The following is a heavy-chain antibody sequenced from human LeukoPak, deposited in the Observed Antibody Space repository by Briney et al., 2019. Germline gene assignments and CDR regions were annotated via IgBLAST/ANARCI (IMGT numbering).Heavy chain of an antibody. CDR3: AKSLPEDYYYGMDV. J-gene: IGHJ6*02. CDR1: GFTFDDYA. Sequence: GRSLRLSCAASGFTFDDYAMHWVRQAPGKGLEWVSGISWNSGSIGYADSVKGRFTISRDNAKNSLYLQMNSLRAEDTALYYCAKSLPEDYYYGMDVWGQGTTVTVSS. V-gene: IGHV3-9*01. CDR2: ISWNSGSI.